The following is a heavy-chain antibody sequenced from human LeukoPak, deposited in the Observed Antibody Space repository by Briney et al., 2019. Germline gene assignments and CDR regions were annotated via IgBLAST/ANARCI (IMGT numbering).Heavy chain of an antibody. CDR1: GFTFSSYW. CDR3: AKDYGSGWYYYGMDV. Sequence: GGSLRLSCAASGFTFSSYWMHWVRQAPGKGLVWVSCINTDGSSTSYADSVKGRFTISRDNAKNTLYLQMNSLRAEDTAVYYCAKDYGSGWYYYGMDVWGQGTTVTVSS. CDR2: INTDGSST. D-gene: IGHD6-19*01. J-gene: IGHJ6*02. V-gene: IGHV3-74*01.